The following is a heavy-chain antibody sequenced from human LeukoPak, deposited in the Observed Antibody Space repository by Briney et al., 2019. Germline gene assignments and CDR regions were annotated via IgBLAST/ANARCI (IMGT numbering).Heavy chain of an antibody. D-gene: IGHD3-10*01. V-gene: IGHV1-2*02. CDR2: INPNNGGT. Sequence: ASVKVSCKASGYTFTGYYMHWVRQAPGQGLEWMGWINPNNGGTNYAQKFQGRVTMTRDTSISTAYMELTSLRSDDTAVYYCARDSGYFGSGTYSLGYWYFHLWGRGTLVTVSS. CDR1: GYTFTGYY. CDR3: ARDSGYFGSGTYSLGYWYFHL. J-gene: IGHJ2*01.